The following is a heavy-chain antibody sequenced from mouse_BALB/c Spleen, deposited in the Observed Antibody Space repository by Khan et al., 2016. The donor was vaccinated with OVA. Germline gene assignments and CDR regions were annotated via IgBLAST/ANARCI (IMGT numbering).Heavy chain of an antibody. V-gene: IGHV2-6-1*01. CDR1: GFSLTNYG. D-gene: IGHD2-10*01. J-gene: IGHJ4*01. CDR2: IWSDGST. Sequence: QVQLKESGPGLVAPSQSLSITCTISGFSLTNYGIHWVRQPPGKGLEWLVVIWSDGSTTYNSALKSRLTISKDNSKCQVFLKMNSLQTEDTAIYVCARQPYYHYNIMDYWGQGTSVTVSS. CDR3: ARQPYYHYNIMDY.